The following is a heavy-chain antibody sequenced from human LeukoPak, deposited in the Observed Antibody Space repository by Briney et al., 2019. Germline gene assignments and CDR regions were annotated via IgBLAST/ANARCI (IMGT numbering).Heavy chain of an antibody. D-gene: IGHD3-16*01. J-gene: IGHJ4*02. CDR3: AKGLVSRFDY. V-gene: IGHV3-9*01. CDR1: GFTFDDYA. CDR2: ISWNSGSI. Sequence: GRSLRLSCAASGFTFDDYAMHWVRQAPGKGLEWVSGISWNSGSIDYADSVKGRFTISRDNAKNSLYLQMNSLRAEDTAVYYCAKGLVSRFDYWGQGTLVTVSS.